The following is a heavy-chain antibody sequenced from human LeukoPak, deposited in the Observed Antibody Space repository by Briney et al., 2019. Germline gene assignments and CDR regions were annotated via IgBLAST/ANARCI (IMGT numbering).Heavy chain of an antibody. CDR2: VNQDGSAK. J-gene: IGHJ4*02. CDR3: AKPSTDSWYSGSYDY. V-gene: IGHV3-7*01. Sequence: GGSLRLSCAASEFTFSTYWMSWVRQAPGKGLEWVANVNQDGSAKYYVDSVKGRFTISRDNAKNSLYLQMNSLRAEDTAVYYCAKPSTDSWYSGSYDYWGQGTLVTVSS. CDR1: EFTFSTYW. D-gene: IGHD1-26*01.